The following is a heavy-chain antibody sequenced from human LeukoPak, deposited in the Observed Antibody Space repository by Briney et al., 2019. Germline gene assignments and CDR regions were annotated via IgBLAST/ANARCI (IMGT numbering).Heavy chain of an antibody. D-gene: IGHD1-26*01. CDR2: IYHSGST. V-gene: IGHV4-30-2*01. Sequence: SQTLSLTCAVSGGSISSGGYSWSWIRQPPGQGLEWIGHIYHSGSTYYNPSLKSRVTISVDRSKNQFSLKLSSVTAADTAVYYCAGSGSYYLILFDYWGQGTLVTVSS. CDR3: AGSGSYYLILFDY. J-gene: IGHJ4*02. CDR1: GGSISSGGYS.